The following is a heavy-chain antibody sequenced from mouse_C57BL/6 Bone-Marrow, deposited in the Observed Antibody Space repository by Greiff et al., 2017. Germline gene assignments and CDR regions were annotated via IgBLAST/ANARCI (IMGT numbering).Heavy chain of an antibody. CDR2: IDPEDGGT. V-gene: IGHV14-2*01. CDR3: AYYGSSYSFAY. J-gene: IGHJ3*01. D-gene: IGHD1-1*01. Sequence: VQLQQSGAELVKPGASVKLSCTASGFNFTDYYMHWVKQRTEQGLEWIGMIDPEDGGTKYAQKFQGKATLTADTSSNTAYLPLSSLTSQDSAVYDCAYYGSSYSFAYWGQGTLVTVSA. CDR1: GFNFTDYY.